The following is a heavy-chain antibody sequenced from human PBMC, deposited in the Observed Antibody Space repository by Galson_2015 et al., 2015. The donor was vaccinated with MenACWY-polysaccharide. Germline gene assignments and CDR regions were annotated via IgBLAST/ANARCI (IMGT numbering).Heavy chain of an antibody. CDR2: ISSDGNSQ. D-gene: IGHD2-21*01. V-gene: IGHV3-21*01. J-gene: IGHJ6*02. Sequence: SLRLSCAASGFYFSTYALSWVRQAPGTGLEWVSSISSDGNSQYYADSVKGRFTISRDNAQNSLVLQLRSLTVEDTAVYYCARERATVIADSNGMDVWGQGTAVTVSS. CDR1: GFYFSTYA. CDR3: ARERATVIADSNGMDV.